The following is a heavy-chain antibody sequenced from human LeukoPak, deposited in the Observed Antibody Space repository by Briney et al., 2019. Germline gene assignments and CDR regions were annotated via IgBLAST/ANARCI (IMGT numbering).Heavy chain of an antibody. Sequence: SQTPVLTCDSSGDSVSSNSAAWNWIRPSPSRGLEWLGRSYYRSKWYYDYAVSVKSRITINPDTSKNQFSLQLNSVTPEDTAVYYCARFYYDTSGHGAFDIWGQGTMVTVSS. CDR3: ARFYYDTSGHGAFDI. CDR1: GDSVSSNSAA. CDR2: SYYRSKWYY. V-gene: IGHV6-1*01. D-gene: IGHD3-22*01. J-gene: IGHJ3*02.